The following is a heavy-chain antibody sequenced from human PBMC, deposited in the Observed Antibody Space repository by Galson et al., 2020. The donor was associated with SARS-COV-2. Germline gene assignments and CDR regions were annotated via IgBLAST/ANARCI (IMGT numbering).Heavy chain of an antibody. CDR2: LTGSGGIT. CDR3: TKDGYSSGWYVGGN. V-gene: IGHV3-23*01. CDR1: GFIFHRYA. D-gene: IGHD6-19*01. Sequence: GESLKISCAASGFIFHRYAMSWVRQAPGKGLEWVAGLTGSGGITYYADSVKGRFTISRNNSGNTLYLEMNSLRGEDTAVYYCTKDGYSSGWYVGGNWGQGTLVTVAS. J-gene: IGHJ4*02.